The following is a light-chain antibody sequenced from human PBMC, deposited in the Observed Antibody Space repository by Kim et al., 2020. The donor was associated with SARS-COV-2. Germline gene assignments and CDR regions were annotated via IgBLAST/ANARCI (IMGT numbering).Light chain of an antibody. Sequence: LSPGDTATLSCRASRSVRDNKLAWYLQKPGQAPRLLIYGASTRATGIPDRFRGSVSGTDFALSINRLEPEDFAVYYCQQYGNSPNSFGQGTKLVI. CDR2: GAS. CDR1: RSVRDNK. V-gene: IGKV3-20*01. J-gene: IGKJ2*03. CDR3: QQYGNSPNS.